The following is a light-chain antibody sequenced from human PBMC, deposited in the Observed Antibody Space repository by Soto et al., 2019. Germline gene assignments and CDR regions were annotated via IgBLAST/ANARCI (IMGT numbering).Light chain of an antibody. CDR2: GAS. CDR1: QSVSNNY. J-gene: IGKJ1*01. CDR3: QQYGSSGT. Sequence: PATLSLSPWDRATLSCRASQSVSNNYLAWYQQKPGQAPRLLIYGASNRATGIPDRFSGSGSGTDFTLTISRLEPEDFAVYYCQQYGSSGTFGQGTKVDIK. V-gene: IGKV3-20*01.